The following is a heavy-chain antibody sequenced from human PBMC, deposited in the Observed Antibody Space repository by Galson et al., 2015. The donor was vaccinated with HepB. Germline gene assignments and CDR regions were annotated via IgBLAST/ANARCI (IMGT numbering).Heavy chain of an antibody. CDR2: ISSSGSYI. J-gene: IGHJ3*02. V-gene: IGHV3-21*01. Sequence: SLRLSCAASGFTFSSYEMNWVRQAPGKGLEWVSSISSSGSYIYYADSVKGRFTISRDNAKNSLYLQMNSLRAEDTAVYYCARSADSYSSGWYSLGAFDIWGQGTMVTVSS. CDR1: GFTFSSYE. CDR3: ARSADSYSSGWYSLGAFDI. D-gene: IGHD6-19*01.